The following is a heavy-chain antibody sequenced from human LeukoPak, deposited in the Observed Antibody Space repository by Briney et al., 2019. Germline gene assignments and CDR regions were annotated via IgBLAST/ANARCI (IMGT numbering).Heavy chain of an antibody. V-gene: IGHV3-33*01. CDR1: GFTFSSYG. J-gene: IGHJ3*02. D-gene: IGHD3-22*01. Sequence: GGSLRLSCAASGFTFSSYGMHWVRQAPGKGLEWVAVIWYDGSNKYYADSVKGRFTISRDNSKNTLYLQMNSLRAEDTAVYYCARDAFVRKWMIVGRYTSAFDIWGQGTMVTVSS. CDR3: ARDAFVRKWMIVGRYTSAFDI. CDR2: IWYDGSNK.